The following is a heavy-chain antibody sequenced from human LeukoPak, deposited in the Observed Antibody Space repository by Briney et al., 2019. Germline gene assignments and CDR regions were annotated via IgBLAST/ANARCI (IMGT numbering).Heavy chain of an antibody. D-gene: IGHD1-1*01. CDR1: GFTFSTYS. CDR2: ISGSSSNI. Sequence: GGSLRLSCAASGFTFSTYSMNWVRQAPGKGLEWVSYISGSSSNIYYPASVKGRFTISRDNAKNSLFLQMNSLRAEDTAVYYCARERPTTTAFDYWGQGTLVTVSS. J-gene: IGHJ4*02. V-gene: IGHV3-21*01. CDR3: ARERPTTTAFDY.